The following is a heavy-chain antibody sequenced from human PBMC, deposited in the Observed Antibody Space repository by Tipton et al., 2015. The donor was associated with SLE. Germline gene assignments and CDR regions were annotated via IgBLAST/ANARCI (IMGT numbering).Heavy chain of an antibody. V-gene: IGHV4-38-2*02. J-gene: IGHJ4*02. CDR1: GYSINNGFY. CDR3: AKAPDY. Sequence: TLSLTCTVSGYSINNGFYWGWIRQPPGKGLEWIGIIYHSGTTYYNPSLKSRVTISVDPSKRQFSLNLSSVTAADTAIYYCAKAPDYWGQGTLVTVSS. CDR2: IYHSGTT.